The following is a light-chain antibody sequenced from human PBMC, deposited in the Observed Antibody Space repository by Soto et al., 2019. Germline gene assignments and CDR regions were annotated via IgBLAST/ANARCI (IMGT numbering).Light chain of an antibody. Sequence: QSALTQPASVSGSPGQSITISCTGTSSDVGSYNLVSWYQQHPGKAPKLMIYEGSKRPSGVSNRFSGSKSGNTSSLTISGLQADDEAHYDWCSYAGSSTFVVFGGGTKLTVL. V-gene: IGLV2-23*03. J-gene: IGLJ2*01. CDR3: CSYAGSSTFVV. CDR1: SSDVGSYNL. CDR2: EGS.